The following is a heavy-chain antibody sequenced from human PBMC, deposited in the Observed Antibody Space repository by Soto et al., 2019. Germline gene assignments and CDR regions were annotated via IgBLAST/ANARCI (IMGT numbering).Heavy chain of an antibody. V-gene: IGHV3-23*01. CDR3: AGELLSQSYYYYMDV. CDR1: GFTFSNYA. D-gene: IGHD3-10*01. J-gene: IGHJ6*03. CDR2: LSGSGGRT. Sequence: EVQLLESGGGLVQPGGSLRLSCAASGFTFSNYAMSWVRQSPGKGLEWVSGLSGSGGRTYYADSVKGRFTISRDNSKNTLYLQMTSLRAEDTAIYFCAGELLSQSYYYYMDVWGKGTRVTVSS.